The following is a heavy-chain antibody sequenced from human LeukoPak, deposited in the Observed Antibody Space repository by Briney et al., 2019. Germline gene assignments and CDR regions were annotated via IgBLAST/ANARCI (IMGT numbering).Heavy chain of an antibody. CDR3: AKDLTTVATPYYYYYMGV. Sequence: PGGSLRLPCAASGFTFSTNSMNWVRQAPGKGLEWVSSIGISSSHTFYADSVKGRFTISRDNAENSVYLQMNSLRAEDTAVYYCAKDLTTVATPYYYYYMGVWGKGTTVTVSS. D-gene: IGHD4-23*01. J-gene: IGHJ6*03. CDR2: IGISSSHT. CDR1: GFTFSTNS. V-gene: IGHV3-21*01.